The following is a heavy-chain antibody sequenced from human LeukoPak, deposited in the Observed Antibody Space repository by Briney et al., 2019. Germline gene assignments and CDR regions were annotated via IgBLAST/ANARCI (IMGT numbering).Heavy chain of an antibody. CDR1: GFTFSSYG. Sequence: GRSLRLSCAASGFTFSSYGMHWVRQAPGKGLEWVAVISYDGSNKYYADSVKGRFTTSRDNSKNTLYLQMNSLRAEDTAVYYCAKDLEQWLATGGVDYWGQGTLVTVSS. D-gene: IGHD6-19*01. J-gene: IGHJ4*02. CDR3: AKDLEQWLATGGVDY. V-gene: IGHV3-30*18. CDR2: ISYDGSNK.